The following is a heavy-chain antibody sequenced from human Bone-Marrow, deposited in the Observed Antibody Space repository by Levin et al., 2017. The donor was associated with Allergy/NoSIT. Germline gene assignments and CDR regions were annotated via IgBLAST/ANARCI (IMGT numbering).Heavy chain of an antibody. D-gene: IGHD6-19*01. Sequence: GGSLRLSCAASGFTFSKYAMSWARQAPGKGLEWVSAISGSGGGTYYADSVKGRFTISRDNSKNTLYLQMNSLRAEDTAVYYCAISSVWYRPTGAFDYWGQGTLVTVSS. CDR2: ISGSGGGT. CDR1: GFTFSKYA. J-gene: IGHJ4*02. V-gene: IGHV3-23*01. CDR3: AISSVWYRPTGAFDY.